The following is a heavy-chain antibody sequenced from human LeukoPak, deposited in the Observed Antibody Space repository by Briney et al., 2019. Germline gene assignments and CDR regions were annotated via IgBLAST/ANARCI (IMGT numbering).Heavy chain of an antibody. Sequence: GGSLRLSCAASGFTFSSFWMHWVRQAPGKGLMWVSRINSDGSTTSYADSVKGRFTISRDNAKNTLYLQMNSLRAEDTAVYYCADGLGGDYRDYWGQGTLVTVSS. CDR3: ADGLGGDYRDY. J-gene: IGHJ4*02. CDR1: GFTFSSFW. V-gene: IGHV3-74*01. CDR2: INSDGSTT. D-gene: IGHD4-11*01.